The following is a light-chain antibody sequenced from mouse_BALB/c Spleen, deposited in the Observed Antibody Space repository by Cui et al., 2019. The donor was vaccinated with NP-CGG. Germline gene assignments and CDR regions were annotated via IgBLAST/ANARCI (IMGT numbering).Light chain of an antibody. Sequence: QAVVTQESALSTSPGGTVTLTCRSSTGAVTTSNNANWVQEKPDHLFTGLIGGTNNRAPGVPARFSGSLIGDKAALTITGAQTEDEAIYFCALWYSNHWVFGGGTKLTVL. CDR1: TGAVTTSNN. J-gene: IGLJ1*01. V-gene: IGLV1*01. CDR3: ALWYSNHWV. CDR2: GTN.